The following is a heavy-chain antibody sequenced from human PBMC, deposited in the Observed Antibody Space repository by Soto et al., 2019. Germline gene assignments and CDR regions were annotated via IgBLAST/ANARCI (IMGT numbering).Heavy chain of an antibody. CDR3: AKGVDFWSGYYLY. CDR2: ISGSGGST. CDR1: GFTFSSSA. J-gene: IGHJ4*02. V-gene: IGHV3-23*01. Sequence: EVQLLESGGGLVQPGGSLRLSCAASGFTFSSSAMSWVRQAPGKGLEWVSAISGSGGSTYYADSVKGRFTISRDNSKNTLYLQMNSLRAEDTAVYYCAKGVDFWSGYYLYWGQGTLVTVSS. D-gene: IGHD3-3*01.